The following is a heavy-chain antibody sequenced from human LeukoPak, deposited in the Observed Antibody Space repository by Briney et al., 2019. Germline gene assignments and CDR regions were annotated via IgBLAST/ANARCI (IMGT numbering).Heavy chain of an antibody. CDR1: GYSISSGYY. V-gene: IGHV4-38-2*02. D-gene: IGHD3-10*01. CDR3: ARDPEYYGSGSSSFFDY. CDR2: IYHSGSI. J-gene: IGHJ4*02. Sequence: SETLSLTCAVSGYSISSGYYWGWIRQPPGKGLEWIGSIYHSGSIYYNPSLKSRVTVSVDTSKNQFSLKLSSVTAADTAVYYCARDPEYYGSGSSSFFDYWGQGTLVTVSS.